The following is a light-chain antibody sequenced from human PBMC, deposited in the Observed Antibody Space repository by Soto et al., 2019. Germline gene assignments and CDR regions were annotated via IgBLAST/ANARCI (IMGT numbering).Light chain of an antibody. CDR2: GAA. Sequence: SQSVTSSYLAWYQQKPGQAPRLLIYGAASRATGIPDRFSGSGSGTDFTLSIISLDSEDSAGYDCPLYDSPRSTVGQGTKVDIK. CDR3: PLYDSPRST. V-gene: IGKV3-20*01. CDR1: QSVTSSY. J-gene: IGKJ1*01.